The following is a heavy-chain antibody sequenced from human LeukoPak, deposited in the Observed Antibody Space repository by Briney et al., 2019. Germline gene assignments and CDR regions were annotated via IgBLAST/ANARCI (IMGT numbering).Heavy chain of an antibody. CDR3: ARGQDYSNYLNWFDP. V-gene: IGHV1-2*02. CDR2: INPNSGGT. D-gene: IGHD4-11*01. J-gene: IGHJ5*02. Sequence: GASVKVSCKASGYTFTGYYMHWVRQAPGQGLEWMGWINPNSGGTNYAQKFQGRVTMTRDTSISTAYMELSRLRSDDTAVYYCARGQDYSNYLNWFDPWGQGTLVTVSS. CDR1: GYTFTGYY.